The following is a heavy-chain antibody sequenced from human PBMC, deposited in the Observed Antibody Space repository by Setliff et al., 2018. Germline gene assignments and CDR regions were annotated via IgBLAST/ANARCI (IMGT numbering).Heavy chain of an antibody. CDR3: ARDAGGTISIAAFDY. Sequence: SETLSLTCTVSGGSISSHYWSWVRQPPGKGLEWIGSIYYSGSTNYNPSLKSRVTISVDTSKNQVSLKLSSVTAADTAVYYCARDAGGTISIAAFDYWGQGTLVTVSS. D-gene: IGHD6-13*01. V-gene: IGHV4-59*11. J-gene: IGHJ4*02. CDR2: IYYSGST. CDR1: GGSISSHY.